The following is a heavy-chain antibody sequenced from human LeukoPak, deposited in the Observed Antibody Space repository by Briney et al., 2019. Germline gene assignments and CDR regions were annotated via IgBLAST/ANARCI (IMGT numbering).Heavy chain of an antibody. CDR3: ARGAGIAVAGTWGSAFDI. J-gene: IGHJ3*02. V-gene: IGHV3-53*04. CDR2: IYNGGST. CDR1: GFTVSSNY. D-gene: IGHD6-19*01. Sequence: GGSLGLSCAPSGFTVSSNYMSWVRQAPGKGLEWVSVIYNGGSTYYADSVKGRFTISRHNSKNTLYLQKNSLRAEDTAVYYCARGAGIAVAGTWGSAFDIWGQGTMVTVSS.